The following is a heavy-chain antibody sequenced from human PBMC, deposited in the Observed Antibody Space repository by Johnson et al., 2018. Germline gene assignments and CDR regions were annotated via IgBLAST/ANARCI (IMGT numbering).Heavy chain of an antibody. J-gene: IGHJ6*03. CDR2: IYYSGSP. CDR3: ARGDPYYDLWSGGTYYYYMDV. Sequence: QLQESGPGLVKPSETLSLTCTVSGGSISSYYWSWIRQPPGPGLEWLGYIYYSGSPNYNPSLTSRLTIPVPPAKNPFSLKLRSVTAPDTAVYYCARGDPYYDLWSGGTYYYYMDVWGKGTMVTVSS. D-gene: IGHD3-3*01. CDR1: GGSISSYY. V-gene: IGHV4-59*01.